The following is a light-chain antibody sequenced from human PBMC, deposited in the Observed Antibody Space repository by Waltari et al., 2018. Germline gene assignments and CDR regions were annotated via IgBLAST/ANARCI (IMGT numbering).Light chain of an antibody. Sequence: EIVLTQSPATLSLSPGQRATLSCRTSQSVSRFLAWYQQRPGQAPRLLIYDASTRATGIPARFSGSGSVTDFTLIISSLDPDDLAVYYCQQRSSWPLTFGGGTRVQIK. CDR3: QQRSSWPLT. J-gene: IGKJ4*01. V-gene: IGKV3-11*01. CDR1: QSVSRF. CDR2: DAS.